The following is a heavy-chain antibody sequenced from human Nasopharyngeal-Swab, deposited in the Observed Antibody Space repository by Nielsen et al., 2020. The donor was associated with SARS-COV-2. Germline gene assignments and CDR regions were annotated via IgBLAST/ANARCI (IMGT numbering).Heavy chain of an antibody. D-gene: IGHD3-3*01. V-gene: IGHV4-31*03. J-gene: IGHJ4*02. CDR1: GGSISSGGYY. Sequence: SETLSLTCTVSGGSISSGGYYWSWIRQHPGKGLEWIGYIYYSGSTYHNPSLKSRVTISVDTSKNQFSLKLSSVTAADTAVYYCARAPTITIFGVVANFDYWGQGTLVTVSS. CDR3: ARAPTITIFGVVANFDY. CDR2: IYYSGST.